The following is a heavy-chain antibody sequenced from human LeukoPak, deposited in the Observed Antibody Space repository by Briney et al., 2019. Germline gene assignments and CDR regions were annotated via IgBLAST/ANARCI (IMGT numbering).Heavy chain of an antibody. V-gene: IGHV4-59*01. Sequence: PSETLSLTCTVSGGSISSYYWSWIRRPPGKGLEWIGCISHSGSTNYNPSLKSRVTISGDTSKNQISLNLSSVTAADTAVYYCAREPEYSRSFGPWGQGTLVTVSS. CDR2: ISHSGST. CDR1: GGSISSYY. D-gene: IGHD1-26*01. CDR3: AREPEYSRSFGP. J-gene: IGHJ5*02.